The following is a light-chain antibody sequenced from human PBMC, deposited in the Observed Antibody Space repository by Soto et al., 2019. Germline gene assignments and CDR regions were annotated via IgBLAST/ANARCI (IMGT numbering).Light chain of an antibody. V-gene: IGLV3-27*01. J-gene: IGLJ2*01. Sequence: SYELTQPSSVSVSPGQTARITCSGDVLAKKYARWFQQKPGQAPVLLIYKDSERPSGTPERFSGFSSGTTVTLTISGAQVEDEADYYCYSVADNNVVFGGGTKLTVL. CDR2: KDS. CDR1: VLAKKY. CDR3: YSVADNNVV.